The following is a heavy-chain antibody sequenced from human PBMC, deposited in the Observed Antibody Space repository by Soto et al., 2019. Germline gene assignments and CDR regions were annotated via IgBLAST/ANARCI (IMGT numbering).Heavy chain of an antibody. Sequence: PSETLSLTCTVSGGSISSGDYYWSWIRQPPGKGLEWIGYIYYSGSTYYNPSLKSRVTISVDTSKNQFSLKLSSVTAADTAVYYCARDYSDILTGYYTLDYWGQGTLVTVSS. V-gene: IGHV4-30-4*01. J-gene: IGHJ4*02. CDR2: IYYSGST. CDR3: ARDYSDILTGYYTLDY. D-gene: IGHD3-9*01. CDR1: GGSISSGDYY.